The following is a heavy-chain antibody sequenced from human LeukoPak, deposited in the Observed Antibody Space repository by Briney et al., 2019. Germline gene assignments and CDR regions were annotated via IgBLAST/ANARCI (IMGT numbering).Heavy chain of an antibody. Sequence: SETLSLTCAVYGWSFNDYYWNWVRQPPGKGLEWIGEINARGDTNYNPSLKSRVTISVDSSKNQFSPTLTSMIAADTAIYYCARGQVPAARGYNWFDPWGQGTLVTVSS. J-gene: IGHJ5*02. D-gene: IGHD2-2*01. CDR3: ARGQVPAARGYNWFDP. CDR1: GWSFNDYY. CDR2: INARGDT. V-gene: IGHV4-34*01.